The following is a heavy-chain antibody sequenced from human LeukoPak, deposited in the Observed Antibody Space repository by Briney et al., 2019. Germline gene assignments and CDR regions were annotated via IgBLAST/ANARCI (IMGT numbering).Heavy chain of an antibody. CDR3: ARDGDGHFDY. V-gene: IGHV3-23*01. CDR1: GFTFSSYA. CDR2: ISGSGGST. Sequence: GGSLRLSCAASGFTFSSYAMSWVRQAPGKGLEWVSAISGSGGSTYYADSVKGRFTISRDDAKNSLYLQMNSLRAEDTAVYYCARDGDGHFDYWGQGTLVTVSS. J-gene: IGHJ4*02. D-gene: IGHD4-17*01.